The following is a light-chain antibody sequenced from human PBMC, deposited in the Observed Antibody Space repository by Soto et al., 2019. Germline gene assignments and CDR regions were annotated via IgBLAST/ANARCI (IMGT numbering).Light chain of an antibody. J-gene: IGLJ1*01. CDR2: ANI. CDR3: QSYDSTLSARYV. Sequence: QSALTQPPSVSAAPGQKVTISCSGSSSNIGGNSVSWYQQLPGTAPKLLISANINRPSGVPDRFSGSKSGTSASLAITGLQADDEGDYYCQSYDSTLSARYVFGTGTKVTVL. CDR1: SSNIGGNS. V-gene: IGLV1-40*01.